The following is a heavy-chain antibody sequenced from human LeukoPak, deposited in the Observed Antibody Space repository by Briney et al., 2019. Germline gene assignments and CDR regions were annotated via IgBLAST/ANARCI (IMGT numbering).Heavy chain of an antibody. D-gene: IGHD3-22*01. CDR2: IYYSGTT. CDR3: AKGHLWYYYDSSGLDY. CDR1: GASISTYY. V-gene: IGHV4-59*08. J-gene: IGHJ4*02. Sequence: SETLSLTCTVSGASISTYYWSWIRQPPGKGLEWIGYIYYSGTTDHNPSLKSRVTISVDTSKNQFSLKLSSVTAADTAVYYCAKGHLWYYYDSSGLDYWGQGTLVTVSS.